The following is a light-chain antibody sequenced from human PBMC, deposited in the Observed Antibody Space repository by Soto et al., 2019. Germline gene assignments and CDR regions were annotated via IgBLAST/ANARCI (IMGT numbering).Light chain of an antibody. J-gene: IGLJ2*01. V-gene: IGLV1-47*01. CDR3: AAYTGNWNGPV. CDR2: RTD. Sequence: QSALTQPPSVSGTPGQRVSISCSGDSSTFANNYVHWYQQVPGAAPKLLMYRTDQRPSGVLERFSGSKSGTSASLTISGLRPEDEAQYYCAAYTGNWNGPVFGGGTKLTVL. CDR1: SSTFANNY.